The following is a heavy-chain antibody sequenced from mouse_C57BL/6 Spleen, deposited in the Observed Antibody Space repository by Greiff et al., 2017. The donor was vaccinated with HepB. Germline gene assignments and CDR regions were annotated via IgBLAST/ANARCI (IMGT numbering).Heavy chain of an antibody. J-gene: IGHJ2*01. D-gene: IGHD4-1*01. V-gene: IGHV1-59*01. Sequence: QVQLQQPGAELVRPGTSVKLSCKASGYTFTSYWMHWVKQRPGQGLEWIGVIDPSDSYTNYNQKFKGKATLTVDTSSSTAYMQLSSLTSEDSAVYYCARKLTGTGYFDYWGQGTTLTVSS. CDR3: ARKLTGTGYFDY. CDR1: GYTFTSYW. CDR2: IDPSDSYT.